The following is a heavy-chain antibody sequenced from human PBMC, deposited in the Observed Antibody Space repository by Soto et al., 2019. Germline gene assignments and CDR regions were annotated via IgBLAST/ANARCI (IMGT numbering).Heavy chain of an antibody. J-gene: IGHJ1*01. CDR3: ARGGLSTRTFQY. CDR1: GYNLAGYW. D-gene: IGHD2-21*02. Sequence: GECLEMSWSGSGYNLAGYWIAWVRQMPGKGLELMGIIYPSDSDTRYKPSFQGQVTISAYKSISSAYLKWSSLRASDTAMYYCARGGLSTRTFQYWPPGT. V-gene: IGHV5-51*03. CDR2: IYPSDSDT.